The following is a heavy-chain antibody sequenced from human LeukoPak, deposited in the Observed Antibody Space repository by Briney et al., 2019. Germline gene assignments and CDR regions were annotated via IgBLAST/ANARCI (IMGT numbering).Heavy chain of an antibody. CDR2: IYIGDKT. Sequence: GGSLRLSCGASGFTVRNNYMSWVRQAPGKGLEWVSGIYIGDKTYYADSVKGRFTISRHNSKNTLYLQMGSLRVDDTAVYYCTLQNYGMDVWAKGPRSSSP. V-gene: IGHV3-66*02. CDR3: TLQNYGMDV. J-gene: IGHJ6*02. CDR1: GFTVRNNY.